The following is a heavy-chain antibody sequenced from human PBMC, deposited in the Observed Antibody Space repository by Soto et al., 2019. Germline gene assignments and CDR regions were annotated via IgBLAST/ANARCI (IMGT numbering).Heavy chain of an antibody. J-gene: IGHJ5*02. D-gene: IGHD1-1*01. Sequence: SETLSLTCTVSGASISGFYWSWIRKSAGKGLEWIGRIYATGTTDYNPSLKSRVMMTVDTSKKQFSLKLRSVTAADTAVYYCVRDGTKTLRDWFDPWGQGISVTVYS. CDR2: IYATGTT. CDR3: VRDGTKTLRDWFDP. V-gene: IGHV4-4*07. CDR1: GASISGFY.